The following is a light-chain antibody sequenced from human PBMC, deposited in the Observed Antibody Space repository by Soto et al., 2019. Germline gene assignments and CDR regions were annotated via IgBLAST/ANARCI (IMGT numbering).Light chain of an antibody. V-gene: IGKV1-39*01. J-gene: IGKJ4*01. CDR3: QKSYSTPLT. CDR1: QSISSY. CDR2: AAS. Sequence: DIQMTQSPSTLSASVLDRVTITCLASQSISSYLNWYQQKPGKAPKLLIYAASSLQSGVPSRFSGSGSGTDFTLTISSLQPEDFATYYCQKSYSTPLTCGGGTKGAIK.